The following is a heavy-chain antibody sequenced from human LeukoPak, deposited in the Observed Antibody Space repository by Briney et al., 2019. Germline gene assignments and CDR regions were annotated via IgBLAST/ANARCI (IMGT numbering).Heavy chain of an antibody. Sequence: GGSLRLSCSASPFTFNPSLMFWVRQAPGKGLEYVAAISGNGGSTYHADTVYGRFTISRDNSKNTLYLQMTSLRAEDTALYYCVKDNGQGGFDYWGQGTLVTVSS. D-gene: IGHD2-8*01. CDR1: PFTFNPSL. CDR3: VKDNGQGGFDY. J-gene: IGHJ4*02. CDR2: ISGNGGST. V-gene: IGHV3-64D*09.